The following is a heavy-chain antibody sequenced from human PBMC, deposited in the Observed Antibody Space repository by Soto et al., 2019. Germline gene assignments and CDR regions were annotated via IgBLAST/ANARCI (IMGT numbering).Heavy chain of an antibody. Sequence: PGGSLRLSCAASGFTFSSYGMHWVRQAPGKGLEWVAVISYDGSNKYYADSVRGRFTISRDNSKNTLYLQMNSLRAEGTAVYYCAKGGITMVRGVFHFDYWGQGTLVTVSS. J-gene: IGHJ4*02. D-gene: IGHD3-10*01. CDR2: ISYDGSNK. CDR1: GFTFSSYG. V-gene: IGHV3-30*18. CDR3: AKGGITMVRGVFHFDY.